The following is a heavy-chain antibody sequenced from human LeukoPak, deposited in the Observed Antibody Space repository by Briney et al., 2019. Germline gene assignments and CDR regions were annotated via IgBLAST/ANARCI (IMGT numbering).Heavy chain of an antibody. Sequence: GGSLRLSCAATGFTFSSYAMNWVRQAPGKGLEWVSGISGSGGSTYYADSVKGRFTISRDNSKNTLYLQMNSLRAEDTAVYYCARDMNMITFGGVIARGAFDIWGQGTMVTVSS. CDR3: ARDMNMITFGGVIARGAFDI. V-gene: IGHV3-23*01. D-gene: IGHD3-16*02. CDR2: ISGSGGST. J-gene: IGHJ3*02. CDR1: GFTFSSYA.